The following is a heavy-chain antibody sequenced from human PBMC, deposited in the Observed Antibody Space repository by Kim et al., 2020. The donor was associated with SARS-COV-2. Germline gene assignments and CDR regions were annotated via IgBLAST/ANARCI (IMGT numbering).Heavy chain of an antibody. CDR2: TSESGGST. CDR3: ALRTVVAGTIDY. J-gene: IGHJ4*02. Sequence: GGSLRLSCAASGITFSSYAMSWVRQVPGKGLEWVSATSESGGSTYYADSVKGRFTISTDKSKYTVSLQMNGLRVEDTAIYYCALRTVVAGTIDYWGQGTL. CDR1: GITFSSYA. V-gene: IGHV3-23*01. D-gene: IGHD1-1*01.